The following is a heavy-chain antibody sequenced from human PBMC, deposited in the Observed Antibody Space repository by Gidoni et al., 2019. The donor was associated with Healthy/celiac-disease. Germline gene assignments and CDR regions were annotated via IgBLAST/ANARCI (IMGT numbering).Heavy chain of an antibody. J-gene: IGHJ6*02. D-gene: IGHD6-6*01. CDR2: IYYSGST. Sequence: QLQLQESGPGLVKPSETLSHTCTVSGCSISSSSYYWGWIRQPPGKGLEWIGSIYYSGSTYYTPSLKSRVTISVDTSKNQFSLKLSPVTAADTAVYYCARVPGYSSSFLGYYYYGMDVWGQGTTVTVS. CDR1: GCSISSSSYY. V-gene: IGHV4-39*07. CDR3: ARVPGYSSSFLGYYYYGMDV.